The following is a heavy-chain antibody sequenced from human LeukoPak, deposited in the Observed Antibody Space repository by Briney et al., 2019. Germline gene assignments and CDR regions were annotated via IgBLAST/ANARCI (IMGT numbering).Heavy chain of an antibody. Sequence: GGSLRLSCAASGFTFSSYGMHWVRQAPGKGLEWVAVISYDGSNKYYADSVKGRFTISRDNSKNTLYLQMNSLRAEDTAVYYCAKAGVNVLLWFGELPNAFDIWGQGTMVTVSS. D-gene: IGHD3-10*01. CDR3: AKAGVNVLLWFGELPNAFDI. CDR2: ISYDGSNK. J-gene: IGHJ3*02. V-gene: IGHV3-30*18. CDR1: GFTFSSYG.